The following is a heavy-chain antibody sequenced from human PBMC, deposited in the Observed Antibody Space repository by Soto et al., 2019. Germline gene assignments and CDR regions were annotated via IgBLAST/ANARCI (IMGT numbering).Heavy chain of an antibody. J-gene: IGHJ6*03. CDR1: GFAISSHR. CDR3: AADMVRGVIPTSDYYYMDV. CDR2: INNDGSST. V-gene: IGHV3-74*01. D-gene: IGHD3-10*01. Sequence: RSPRRFSSGASGFAISSHRRHWVRQAPGQGLVWVSRINNDGSSTSYADSGKGRFTISRDNAKNTLYLQMNSLRAEDTAVYYCAADMVRGVIPTSDYYYMDVWGKGTTVTVSS.